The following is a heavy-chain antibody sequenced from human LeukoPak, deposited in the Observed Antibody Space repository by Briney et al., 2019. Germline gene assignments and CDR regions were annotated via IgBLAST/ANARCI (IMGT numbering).Heavy chain of an antibody. Sequence: SETLSLTCTVSGRSITNNNYNWARIRQPPGRGLGWFGDFYYSGSTYYNPSLKSRVTISVDTSKYQFSLKLNSVTAADTAVYYCARHSWGLPPAEYFQHWGQGSLVTVSS. CDR2: FYYSGST. CDR1: GRSITNNNYN. D-gene: IGHD3-16*01. J-gene: IGHJ1*01. V-gene: IGHV4-39*01. CDR3: ARHSWGLPPAEYFQH.